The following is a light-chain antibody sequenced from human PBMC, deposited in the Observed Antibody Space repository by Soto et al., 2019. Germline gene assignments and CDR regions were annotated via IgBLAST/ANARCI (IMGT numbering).Light chain of an antibody. V-gene: IGLV2-8*01. Sequence: QSVLTQPSSASGSPGQSVTISCTGTSSDVGGYNYVSWYQQHPGKAPKLMIYEVSKRPSGVPDRFSGSKSGNTASLTVSGLQAEDEADYYGSSYAGSNNLVFGGGTKLTVL. CDR2: EVS. CDR3: SSYAGSNNLV. CDR1: SSDVGGYNY. J-gene: IGLJ2*01.